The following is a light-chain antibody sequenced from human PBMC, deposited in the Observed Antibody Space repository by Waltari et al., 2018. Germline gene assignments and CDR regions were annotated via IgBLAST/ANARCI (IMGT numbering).Light chain of an antibody. CDR2: GAS. J-gene: IGKJ1*01. Sequence: EIVLTQSPGTLSLSPGERATLSCRASQSVRGSLAWYQQKAGQAPRLLIYGASSRATGIPDRFGGSGSGTDFSLTISRLEPEDFAVYYCQHYVRLPATFGQGTKVE. CDR1: QSVRGS. CDR3: QHYVRLPAT. V-gene: IGKV3-20*01.